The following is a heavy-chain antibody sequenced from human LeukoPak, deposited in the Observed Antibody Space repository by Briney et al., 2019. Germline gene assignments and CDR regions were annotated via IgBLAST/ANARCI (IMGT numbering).Heavy chain of an antibody. D-gene: IGHD1-14*01. V-gene: IGHV3-21*01. Sequence: GGSLRLSCAASGFTFSSYSMNWVRQAPGKGLEWVSSISSSNEYIYYADSMKGRFTISRDNAKNSLYLQMSSLRAEDTAVYYCAKSRTYYFDYWGQGTLVTVSS. CDR1: GFTFSSYS. J-gene: IGHJ4*02. CDR3: AKSRTYYFDY. CDR2: ISSSNEYI.